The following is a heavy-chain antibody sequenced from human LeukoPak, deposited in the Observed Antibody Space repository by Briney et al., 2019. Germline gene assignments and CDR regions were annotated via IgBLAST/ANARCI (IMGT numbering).Heavy chain of an antibody. D-gene: IGHD1-26*01. Sequence: GGSLRLSCAASGFTFSDHYMSWIRQAPGKGLEWVSYISSSGSTIYYADSVKGRFTISRDNAKNSLYLQMNSLRAEDTAAYYCARRGGSYYYNWFDPWGQGTLVTVSS. J-gene: IGHJ5*02. CDR1: GFTFSDHY. V-gene: IGHV3-11*01. CDR2: ISSSGSTI. CDR3: ARRGGSYYYNWFDP.